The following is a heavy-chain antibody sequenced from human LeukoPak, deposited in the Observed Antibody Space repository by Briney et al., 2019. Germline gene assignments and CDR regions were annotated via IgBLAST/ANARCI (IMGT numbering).Heavy chain of an antibody. V-gene: IGHV5-51*01. CDR3: ARLTELDSTMTFSSSGDRTGWFDP. Sequence: GESLKISCKGSGYTFSNYWIGWVRQMPGKGLEWMGIIYPDDSDARYSPSFEGQVTISVDKSINTAHLQWSSLKASDTAMYYCARLTELDSTMTFSSSGDRTGWFDPWGQGTLVTVSS. J-gene: IGHJ5*02. CDR2: IYPDDSDA. CDR1: GYTFSNYW. D-gene: IGHD3/OR15-3a*01.